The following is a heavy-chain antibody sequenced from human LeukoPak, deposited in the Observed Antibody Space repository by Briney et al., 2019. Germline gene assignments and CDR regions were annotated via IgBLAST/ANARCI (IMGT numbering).Heavy chain of an antibody. V-gene: IGHV4-34*10. J-gene: IGHJ4*02. CDR2: INHSGST. CDR1: GGSFSGYY. CDR3: ATHSSSYSYFDY. Sequence: SEALSLTCAVYGGSFSGYYWSWIRQPPGKGLEWIGEINHSGSTNYNPSLKSRITMSVDTSKNQFSLKLSSVTAADTAVYYCATHSSSYSYFDYWGQGTLVTVSS. D-gene: IGHD3-22*01.